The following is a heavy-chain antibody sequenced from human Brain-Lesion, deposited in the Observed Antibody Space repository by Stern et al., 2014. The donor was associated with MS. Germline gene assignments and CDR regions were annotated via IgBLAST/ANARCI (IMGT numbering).Heavy chain of an antibody. CDR3: ARGARYSDSSGYYFYFDY. CDR2: IYDTGSA. V-gene: IGHV4-31*03. J-gene: IGHJ4*02. D-gene: IGHD3-22*01. CDR1: GGSINSGGYY. Sequence: VQLVESGPGLVKPSQTLPLTCTVSGGSINSGGYYWSWIRQYPGKGLEWIGYIYDTGSAYYDPSLKSRLSMSIDTSKNQFSLNLNSVTAADTAVYYCARGARYSDSSGYYFYFDYWGQGTLVTVSS.